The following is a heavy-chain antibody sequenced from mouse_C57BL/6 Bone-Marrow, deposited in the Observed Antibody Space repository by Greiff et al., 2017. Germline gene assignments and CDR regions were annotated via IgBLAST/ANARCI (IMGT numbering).Heavy chain of an antibody. Sequence: QVQFQQPGAELVMPGASVKLSCKASGYTFTSSWMPWVKQRPGQGLEWIGELDPSASYTNYNQKFKGKSTLTVDKSSSTAYMQLSSLTSEDSAVYYCARDRDGYDGYYYAMDYWGQGTSVTVSS. CDR1: GYTFTSSW. D-gene: IGHD2-2*01. CDR2: LDPSASYT. J-gene: IGHJ4*01. V-gene: IGHV1-69*01. CDR3: ARDRDGYDGYYYAMDY.